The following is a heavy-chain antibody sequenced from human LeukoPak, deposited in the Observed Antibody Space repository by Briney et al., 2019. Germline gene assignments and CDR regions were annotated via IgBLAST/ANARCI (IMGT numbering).Heavy chain of an antibody. Sequence: ASVKVSCKASGYTFTGYYMHWVRQAPGQGLEWMGWINPNSGGTNYAQKFQGRVTMTRDTSISTAYMELSRLRSDDTAVYYCARVIAVAGTRYYYYGMDVWGQGTTVTVSS. J-gene: IGHJ6*02. CDR2: INPNSGGT. CDR3: ARVIAVAGTRYYYYGMDV. V-gene: IGHV1-2*02. CDR1: GYTFTGYY. D-gene: IGHD6-19*01.